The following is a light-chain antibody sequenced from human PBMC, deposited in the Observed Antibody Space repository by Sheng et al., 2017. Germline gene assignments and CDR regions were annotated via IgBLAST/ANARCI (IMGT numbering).Light chain of an antibody. CDR3: QSYDSSLSGRWV. CDR2: DNI. Sequence: QSVLTQPPSVSGAPGQRVTISCTGSSSNIGAGFDVHWYKQLPGTAPKLLIHDNINRPSGVPARFSASKSGTSASLAITGLQAEDEADYYCQSYDSSLSGRWVFGGGTEVDRP. V-gene: IGLV1-40*01. J-gene: IGLJ3*02. CDR1: SSNIGAGFD.